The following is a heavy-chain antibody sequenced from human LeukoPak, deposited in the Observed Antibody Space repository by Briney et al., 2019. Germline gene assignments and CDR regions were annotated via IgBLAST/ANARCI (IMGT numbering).Heavy chain of an antibody. D-gene: IGHD1-26*01. J-gene: IGHJ4*02. CDR2: IYSGGST. CDR1: GFTVSSNY. V-gene: IGHV3-53*01. Sequence: GGSLRLSCAASGFTVSSNYMSWVRQAPGKGPEWVSVIYSGGSTYYADSVKGRFTISRDNSKNTLYLQMNSLRAEDTAVYYCARDGRYGDYVGYWGQGTLVTVSS. CDR3: ARDGRYGDYVGY.